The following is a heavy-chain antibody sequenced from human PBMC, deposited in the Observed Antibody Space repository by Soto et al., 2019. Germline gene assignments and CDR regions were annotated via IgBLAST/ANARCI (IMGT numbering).Heavy chain of an antibody. V-gene: IGHV3-48*01. CDR2: ISSGSDTI. CDR1: GFTLSSYS. Sequence: GGSLRLSCVASGFTLSSYSMNWVRQAPGKGLEWISYISSGSDTIYYADSVKGRFTVSRDNAKNTLYLHMNSLRAEDTALYFCAKEGPYINSWSSAGYLQHWGLGTQVTVSS. CDR3: AKEGPYINSWSSAGYLQH. J-gene: IGHJ1*01. D-gene: IGHD3-16*01.